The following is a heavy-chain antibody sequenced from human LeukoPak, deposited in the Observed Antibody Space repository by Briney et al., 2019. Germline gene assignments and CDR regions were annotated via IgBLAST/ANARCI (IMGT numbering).Heavy chain of an antibody. CDR3: AKESSYYYGSGTRYFDY. V-gene: IGHV3-30*18. D-gene: IGHD3-10*01. CDR2: ISYDGSNK. CDR1: GFTFSSYG. Sequence: GGSLRLSCAASGFTFSSYGMHWVRQAPGKGLEWVAVISYDGSNKYYADSVKGRFTISRDNSKNTLYLQMNSLRAEDTAVYYCAKESSYYYGSGTRYFDYWGQGTLVTVSS. J-gene: IGHJ4*02.